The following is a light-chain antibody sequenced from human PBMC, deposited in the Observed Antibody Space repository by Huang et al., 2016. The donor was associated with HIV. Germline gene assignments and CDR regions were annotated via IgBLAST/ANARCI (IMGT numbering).Light chain of an antibody. J-gene: IGKJ4*01. V-gene: IGKV3-11*01. CDR3: QQRGTWPPT. Sequence: EIVLTQSPVPLSRSPGQRATLSCRASQSVDTYLAWSQQQPGQAPRLLIYDASNRATGIPARFSGSGSGTDFTLTISSLEPDDFVLYFCQQRGTWPPTFGGGTTLEIK. CDR1: QSVDTY. CDR2: DAS.